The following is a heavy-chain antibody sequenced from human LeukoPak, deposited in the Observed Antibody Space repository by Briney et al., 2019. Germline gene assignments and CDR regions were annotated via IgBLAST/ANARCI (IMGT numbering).Heavy chain of an antibody. D-gene: IGHD6-13*01. V-gene: IGHV4-39*07. J-gene: IGHJ4*02. CDR1: GGSISSSSYY. Sequence: SETLSLTCTVSGGSISSSSYYWGWIRQPPGKGLEWIGSIYYSGSTYYNPSLKSRVTISVDTSKNQFSLKLSSVTAADTAVYYCANIAGIDYWGRGTLVTVSS. CDR3: ANIAGIDY. CDR2: IYYSGST.